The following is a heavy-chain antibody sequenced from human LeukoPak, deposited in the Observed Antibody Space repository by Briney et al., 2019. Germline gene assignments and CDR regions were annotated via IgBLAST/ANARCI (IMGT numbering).Heavy chain of an antibody. CDR1: GDTFISYY. Sequence: ASVKDSCKASGDTFISYYMHWVRQAPGQGLEWMGIINPSGGSTSYAQKFQGRVTMTRDTSTSTVYMELSSLRSEDTAVYYCARNLYDSSGYYASTSWYWGQGTLVTVSS. V-gene: IGHV1-46*01. CDR3: ARNLYDSSGYYASTSWY. J-gene: IGHJ4*02. CDR2: INPSGGST. D-gene: IGHD3-22*01.